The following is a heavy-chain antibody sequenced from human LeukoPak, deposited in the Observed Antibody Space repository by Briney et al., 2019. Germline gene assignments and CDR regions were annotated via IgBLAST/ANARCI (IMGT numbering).Heavy chain of an antibody. J-gene: IGHJ4*02. D-gene: IGHD2-15*01. CDR3: ASYLRDATSLDY. CDR1: GYTFTSYR. CDR2: ISAYNGNT. Sequence: GASVKVSCKASGYTFTSYRISWVRQAPGQGLEWMGWISAYNGNTNYAQKLQGRVTMTTDTSTSTAYMELRSLRSDDTAVYYCASYLRDATSLDYWGQGTLVTVSS. V-gene: IGHV1-18*01.